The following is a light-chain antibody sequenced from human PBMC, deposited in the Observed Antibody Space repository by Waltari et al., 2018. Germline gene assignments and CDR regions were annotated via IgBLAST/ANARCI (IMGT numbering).Light chain of an antibody. V-gene: IGKV1-5*03. CDR2: KVS. Sequence: DIQMTQSPSALSASIGERVTISCRASESVKTWLAWYQQKPGRAPNVLIYKVSDLQDGVPSRFSGSGAWTEFTLTISSLQPDDFATYYCQQYNSGWSFGQGTKVQIK. CDR1: ESVKTW. CDR3: QQYNSGWS. J-gene: IGKJ1*01.